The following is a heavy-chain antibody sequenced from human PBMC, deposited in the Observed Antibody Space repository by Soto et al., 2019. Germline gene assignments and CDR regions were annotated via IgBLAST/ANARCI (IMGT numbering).Heavy chain of an antibody. V-gene: IGHV3-11*04. Sequence: GGSLRLSCAVSGFIFSDNYMSWIRQAPGKGLEWVSYISASGSYIYYADSVKGRFTISRDNAKNSMYLQMNSLRAEDTAVYYCATDWGYSYGHAFDSWGQGTLVTVS. CDR2: ISASGSYI. CDR1: GFIFSDNY. D-gene: IGHD5-18*01. CDR3: ATDWGYSYGHAFDS. J-gene: IGHJ4*02.